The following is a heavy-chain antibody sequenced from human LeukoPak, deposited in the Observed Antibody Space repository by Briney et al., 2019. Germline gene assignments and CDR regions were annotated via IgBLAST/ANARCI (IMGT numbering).Heavy chain of an antibody. D-gene: IGHD6-13*01. CDR3: ATTAATAGGTY. J-gene: IGHJ4*02. CDR1: GFTFSTYA. Sequence: PGGSLRLSCAASGFTFSTYAMSWVRQAPGKGLEWVANIKEDSRATFYGASVKGRFTISRDNSKSSLYLQMNSLRVEDTAVYYCATTAATAGGTYWGQGTLVTVSS. V-gene: IGHV3-7*01. CDR2: IKEDSRAT.